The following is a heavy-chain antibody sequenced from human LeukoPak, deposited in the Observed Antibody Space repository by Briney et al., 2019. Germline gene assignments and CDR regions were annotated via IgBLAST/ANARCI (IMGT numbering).Heavy chain of an antibody. Sequence: GESLKISCKGSGYSFTSYWIGWVRQMPGKGLEWMGIIYPGDSDTSYSPSFQGQVTISADKSITTAYLQWSSLKASDTAMYYCARTRQLSDFDYWSQGTLVTVSS. CDR1: GYSFTSYW. D-gene: IGHD6-6*01. V-gene: IGHV5-51*01. CDR2: IYPGDSDT. CDR3: ARTRQLSDFDY. J-gene: IGHJ4*02.